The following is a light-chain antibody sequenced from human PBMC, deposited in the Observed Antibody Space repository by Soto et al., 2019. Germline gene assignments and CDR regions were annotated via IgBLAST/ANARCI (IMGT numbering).Light chain of an antibody. Sequence: QSALTQPASVSGSPGQSITISCTGTSSDVGGYNYVSWYQHHPGKAPKLMIYDVSHRPSGVSNRVSGSKSGNTASLTISGLQAEDEADYYCCSYTSTSSVVFGGGTKLTVL. CDR3: CSYTSTSSVV. V-gene: IGLV2-14*03. J-gene: IGLJ2*01. CDR1: SSDVGGYNY. CDR2: DVS.